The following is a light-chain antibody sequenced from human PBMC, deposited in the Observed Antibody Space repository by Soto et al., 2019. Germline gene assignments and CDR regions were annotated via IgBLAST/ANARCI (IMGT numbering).Light chain of an antibody. J-gene: IGKJ4*01. CDR1: QSVTSSY. V-gene: IGKV3-20*01. CDR2: GAS. Sequence: EILFTQSPGTLSLSPGERATLSCRASQSVTSSYLAWYQQKPGQAPRLLIYGASSRANGIPDRFSGSGSGTDFTLTIRRLEPEDFAVYYCQQYGSSPPLSFGGGTKVDIK. CDR3: QQYGSSPPLS.